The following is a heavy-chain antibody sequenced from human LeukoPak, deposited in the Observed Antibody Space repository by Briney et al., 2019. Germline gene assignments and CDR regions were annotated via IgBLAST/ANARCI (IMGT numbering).Heavy chain of an antibody. Sequence: GASVTVSCKASGGTFSSYAISWVRQAPGQGLEWMGRINPILGIANYVQKFHGRVTITADKSTSTAYMELSSLRSEDTAVYYCARKGYCSSTSCYALDSEGMDVWGQGTTVTVSS. J-gene: IGHJ6*02. CDR1: GGTFSSYA. V-gene: IGHV1-69*04. CDR2: INPILGIA. D-gene: IGHD2-2*01. CDR3: ARKGYCSSTSCYALDSEGMDV.